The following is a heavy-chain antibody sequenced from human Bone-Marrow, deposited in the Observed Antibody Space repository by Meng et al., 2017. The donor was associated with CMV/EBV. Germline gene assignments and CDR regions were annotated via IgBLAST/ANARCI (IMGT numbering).Heavy chain of an antibody. Sequence: SETLSFTCTVSGGPFSSSSYYWGWIRQPPGKGLEWLGSIYYSGCTYYNPSLKSRVTISVDTSKNQFSLKLRSVTAADTAVYYCARKNSRSRLVIEPYYYYYYGMDVWGQGTTVTGSS. D-gene: IGHD3-9*01. CDR1: GGPFSSSSYY. V-gene: IGHV4-39*01. CDR2: IYYSGCT. J-gene: IGHJ6*01. CDR3: ARKNSRSRLVIEPYYYYYYGMDV.